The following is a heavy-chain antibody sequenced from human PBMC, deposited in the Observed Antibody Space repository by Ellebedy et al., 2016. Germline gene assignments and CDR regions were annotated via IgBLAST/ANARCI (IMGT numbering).Heavy chain of an antibody. V-gene: IGHV3-7*01. CDR1: GFTFSNYR. CDR3: AKMAGTLLKLERHWSSFDI. D-gene: IGHD1-1*01. CDR2: IKQDGSEK. J-gene: IGHJ3*02. Sequence: GGSLRLSXAASGFTFSNYRMSWVRQAPGKGLEWVADIKQDGSEKYYVDSVKGRFTISRDNAKNTLYLQMNSLRVEDTAVYYCAKMAGTLLKLERHWSSFDIWGQGTMVSVSS.